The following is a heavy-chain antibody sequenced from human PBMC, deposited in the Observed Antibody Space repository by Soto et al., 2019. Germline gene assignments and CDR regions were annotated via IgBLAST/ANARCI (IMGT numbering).Heavy chain of an antibody. D-gene: IGHD6-13*01. CDR3: AKDQGIAASHGID. J-gene: IGHJ3*01. CDR1: GFTFNNYG. CDR2: ISNDGSDK. Sequence: QVQLVESGGGVVQPGRSLRLSCAASGFTFNNYGMHWVRQAPGKGLEWVANISNDGSDKYYADSVKGRLTISRDNSKNTVYLQMNSLRAEETAVYYCAKDQGIAASHGIDWGQGTMVTVSS. V-gene: IGHV3-30*18.